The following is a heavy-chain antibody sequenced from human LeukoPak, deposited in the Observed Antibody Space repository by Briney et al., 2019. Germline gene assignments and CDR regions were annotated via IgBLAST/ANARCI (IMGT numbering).Heavy chain of an antibody. Sequence: AGGSLRLSCAASGFTFSSYEMNWVRQAPGKGLEWVSYISSSGSTIYYADSVKGRFTLSRDNSKNTLYLQMNSLRAEDTAVYYCARRAGAYSHPYDYWGQGTLVTVSS. V-gene: IGHV3-48*03. CDR3: ARRAGAYSHPYDY. CDR1: GFTFSSYE. J-gene: IGHJ4*02. D-gene: IGHD4/OR15-4a*01. CDR2: ISSSGSTI.